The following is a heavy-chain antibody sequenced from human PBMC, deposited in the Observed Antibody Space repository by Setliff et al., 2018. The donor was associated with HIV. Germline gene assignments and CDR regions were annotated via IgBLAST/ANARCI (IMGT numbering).Heavy chain of an antibody. CDR2: IITILDTA. CDR1: GGTFSSYT. V-gene: IGHV1-69*08. D-gene: IGHD1-1*01. CDR3: ATGLSSTDPSSNS. J-gene: IGHJ4*02. Sequence: SVKVSCKASGGTFSSYTISWVRRAPGQGLEWMGGIITILDTAKYAPKFQGRVTITADTSTSTVYMELSSLRSDDTAVYYCATGLSSTDPSSNSWGQGTPVTVSS.